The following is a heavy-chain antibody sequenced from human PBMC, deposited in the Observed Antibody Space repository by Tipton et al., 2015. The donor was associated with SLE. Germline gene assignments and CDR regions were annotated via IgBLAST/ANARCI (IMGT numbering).Heavy chain of an antibody. D-gene: IGHD6-13*01. Sequence: QVQLVQSGAEVKKPGASVKGSCKASGYTFTSYGISWVRQAPGQGLEWMGWISAYNGNTNYAQKLQGRVTMTTDTSTSTAYMELRSLRSDDTAVYYCARGSGYDGEQQLVPPCDYWGQGTLVTVSS. CDR2: ISAYNGNT. J-gene: IGHJ4*02. CDR1: GYTFTSYG. CDR3: ARGSGYDGEQQLVPPCDY. V-gene: IGHV1-18*01.